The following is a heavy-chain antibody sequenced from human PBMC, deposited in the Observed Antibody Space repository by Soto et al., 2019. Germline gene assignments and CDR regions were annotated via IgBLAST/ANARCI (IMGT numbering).Heavy chain of an antibody. D-gene: IGHD6-19*01. CDR2: IYYSGST. Sequence: SETLSLTCTVSGGSISSGGYYWSWIRQHPGKGLEWIGYIYYSGSTYYNPSLKSRVTISVDTSKNQFSLKLSSVTAADTAVYYCARGGTYVEQWLQETPFDYWGQGTLVTVSS. CDR3: ARGGTYVEQWLQETPFDY. CDR1: GGSISSGGYY. V-gene: IGHV4-31*03. J-gene: IGHJ4*02.